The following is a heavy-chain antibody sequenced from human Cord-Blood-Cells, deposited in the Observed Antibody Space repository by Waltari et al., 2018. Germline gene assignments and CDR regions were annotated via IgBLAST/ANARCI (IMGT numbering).Heavy chain of an antibody. CDR1: GGSISSSDW. V-gene: IGHV4-4*02. D-gene: IGHD5-12*01. Sequence: QVQLQESGPGLVKPSGTLSLTCAVSGGSISSSDWWSWVRQPPGKGLEWIGEIYHSGSTNYNPSLKSRVTISVDKSKNQFSLKLSSVTAADTVVYYCARDRRIVATSYYYYYGMDVWGQGTTVTVSS. CDR2: IYHSGST. J-gene: IGHJ6*02. CDR3: ARDRRIVATSYYYYYGMDV.